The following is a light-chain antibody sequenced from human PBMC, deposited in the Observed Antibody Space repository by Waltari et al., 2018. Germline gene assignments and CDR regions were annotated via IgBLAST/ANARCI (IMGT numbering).Light chain of an antibody. V-gene: IGLV1-51*02. Sequence: QSVLTQPPSVSAAPGQRVTISCSGGSSNIGNNYVSWYRQFPGTAPKLLIYEKPGRPAGIPGRFAGSKSGTSATLDITGLQAGDEADYYCGTWDSSLSGAVFGGGTHVTVL. J-gene: IGLJ7*01. CDR3: GTWDSSLSGAV. CDR2: EKP. CDR1: SSNIGNNY.